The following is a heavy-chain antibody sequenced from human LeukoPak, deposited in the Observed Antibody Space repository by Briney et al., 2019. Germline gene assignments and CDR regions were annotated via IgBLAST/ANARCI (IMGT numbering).Heavy chain of an antibody. Sequence: PSETLSLTCTVSGGSISSYYWSWIRQPAGKGLEWIGRIYTSGSTNYNPSLKSRVTMSVDTSKNQFSLKLSSVTAADTAVYYCAREYCSSTSCYFDYWGQGTLVTVSS. CDR2: IYTSGST. D-gene: IGHD2-2*01. V-gene: IGHV4-4*07. CDR3: AREYCSSTSCYFDY. CDR1: GGSISSYY. J-gene: IGHJ4*02.